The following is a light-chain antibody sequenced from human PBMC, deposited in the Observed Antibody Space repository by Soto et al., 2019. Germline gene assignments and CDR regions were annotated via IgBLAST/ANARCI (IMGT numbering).Light chain of an antibody. CDR1: QSCSNS. V-gene: IGKV1-5*01. Sequence: DLQGTQSPSTLSASLGDRFTITCGASQSCSNSLAWYQQKPGKAPTLLIYDASTLQSGVPSRFSGSGSGTEFSLTISSLQPEDFATYYCLCYITYPWTFGQGTKVDIK. CDR2: DAS. J-gene: IGKJ1*01. CDR3: LCYITYPWT.